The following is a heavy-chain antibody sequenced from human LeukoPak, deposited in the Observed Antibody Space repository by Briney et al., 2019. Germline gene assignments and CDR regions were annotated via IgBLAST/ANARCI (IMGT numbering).Heavy chain of an antibody. Sequence: GGSLRLSRAASGFSFSTYWMSWVRQAPGKGLEWVANIKQDGSEKYYVDSVKGRFTISRDNAKNSLYLQMNSLRVEDTAVYYCARAWSYSTGWYNYWGQGTLVTVSS. V-gene: IGHV3-7*04. CDR3: ARAWSYSTGWYNY. J-gene: IGHJ4*02. CDR2: IKQDGSEK. D-gene: IGHD6-19*01. CDR1: GFSFSTYW.